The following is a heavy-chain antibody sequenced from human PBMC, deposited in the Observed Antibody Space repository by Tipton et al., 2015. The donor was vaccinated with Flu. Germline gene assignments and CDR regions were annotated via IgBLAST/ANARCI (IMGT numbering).Heavy chain of an antibody. CDR2: IYYSGST. D-gene: IGHD3-22*01. Sequence: LRLSCTVSGGSISSSSYYWGWIRQPPGKGLEWIGSIYYSGSTYYNPSLKSRVTISVDTSKNQFSLKLSSVTAADTAVYYCARGRGYYYAFDYWGQGTLVTVSS. V-gene: IGHV4-39*01. CDR3: ARGRGYYYAFDY. CDR1: GGSISSSSYY. J-gene: IGHJ4*02.